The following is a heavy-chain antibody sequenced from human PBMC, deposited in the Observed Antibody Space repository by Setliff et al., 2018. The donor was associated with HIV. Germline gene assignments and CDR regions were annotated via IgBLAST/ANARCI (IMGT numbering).Heavy chain of an antibody. CDR2: IFSNVTT. Sequence: AETLSLTCTVSGDSIDDFYWSWIRQPPGQGLEWIGYIFSNVTTNYSPSLKSRVTMSIDRSKSQFLLNLTSVNASDTAIYYCARRKLSKGGAFDYWGQGALVTVSS. V-gene: IGHV4-4*09. CDR3: ARRKLSKGGAFDY. D-gene: IGHD1-1*01. CDR1: GDSIDDFY. J-gene: IGHJ4*02.